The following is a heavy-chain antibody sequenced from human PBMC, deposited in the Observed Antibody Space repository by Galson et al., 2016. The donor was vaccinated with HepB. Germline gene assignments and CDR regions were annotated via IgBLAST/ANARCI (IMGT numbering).Heavy chain of an antibody. CDR3: ATEDPVGATAFEF. D-gene: IGHD1-26*01. V-gene: IGHV1-24*01. J-gene: IGHJ4*02. CDR2: FIPENVET. CDR1: GHTLSELS. Sequence: SVKVSCKVAGHTLSELSMHWVRQAPGKGLEWMGGFIPENVETIYAQNLQGRITMTEDTSTNTAYMELNSLRSEDKAVYYCATEDPVGATAFEFWGQGTLGTVSS.